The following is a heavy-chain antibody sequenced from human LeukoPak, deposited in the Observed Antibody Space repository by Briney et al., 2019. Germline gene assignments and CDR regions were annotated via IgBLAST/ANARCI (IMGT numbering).Heavy chain of an antibody. Sequence: SETLSLTCAVYGGSFSGYYWSWIRQPPGKGLEWIGEINHSGSTNYKPSLRSRVTISLDTSKNQFSLKLSSVTAADTAVYYCARARGDYEYFYYYMDVWGKGTTVTVSS. D-gene: IGHD4-17*01. CDR2: INHSGST. J-gene: IGHJ6*03. V-gene: IGHV4-34*01. CDR1: GGSFSGYY. CDR3: ARARGDYEYFYYYMDV.